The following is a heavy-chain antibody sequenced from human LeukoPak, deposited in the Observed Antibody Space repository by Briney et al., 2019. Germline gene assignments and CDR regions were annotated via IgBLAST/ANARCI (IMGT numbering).Heavy chain of an antibody. CDR3: AKCSSNNCLFDY. V-gene: IGHV3-23*01. CDR2: LNRGSTNT. D-gene: IGHD2-2*01. CDR1: GFTFSSYA. J-gene: IGHJ4*02. Sequence: GGPLRLSCAASGFTFSSYAMGWVRQAPGKGLEWVSALNRGSTNTHYADSVRGWFTISRDNSRNTLYLQMNSLRAEDTALYYCAKCSSNNCLFDYWGQGTLVTVSS.